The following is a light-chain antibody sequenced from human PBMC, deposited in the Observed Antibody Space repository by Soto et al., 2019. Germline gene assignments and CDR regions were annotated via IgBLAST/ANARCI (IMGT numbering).Light chain of an antibody. J-gene: IGKJ3*01. Sequence: DIQLTQSPSFLSASVGDRVTITCRASQGISSSLAWYQQRPGEPPELLIYGASALQSGVASRFSGSGSGTESDFTISSSRLEDFATDFCQQLKSFPPPCTFGPGTTVDIK. CDR2: GAS. CDR3: QQLKSFPPPCT. V-gene: IGKV1-9*01. CDR1: QGISSS.